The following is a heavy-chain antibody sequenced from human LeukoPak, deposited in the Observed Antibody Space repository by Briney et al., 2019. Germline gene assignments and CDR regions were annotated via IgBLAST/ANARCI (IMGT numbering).Heavy chain of an antibody. J-gene: IGHJ3*02. Sequence: WETLSLTCTVSGCSISNYYWIWLRQPPGKGLEWIGYIYYSGNTNYNLSLQGRLTISGDNSKNQLYLKLSAVTAGDTAVYCCSRGGRGFFDIWGQGTMVTVSS. V-gene: IGHV4-59*01. CDR1: GCSISNYY. D-gene: IGHD3-10*01. CDR2: IYYSGNT. CDR3: SRGGRGFFDI.